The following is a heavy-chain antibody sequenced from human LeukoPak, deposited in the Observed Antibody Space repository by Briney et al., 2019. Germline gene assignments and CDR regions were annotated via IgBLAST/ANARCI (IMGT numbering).Heavy chain of an antibody. CDR3: ARELPGSYGELLAFDF. Sequence: GESLKISCKGSGYNFYNSWLGWVRQRPGKGLEWMGIIYPGDSDTRYSPSFQGQVTMSVDKSISTAYLQWSSLKASDSAIYYCARELPGSYGELLAFDFWGPGTLVTVSS. D-gene: IGHD1-26*01. J-gene: IGHJ4*02. CDR1: GYNFYNSW. V-gene: IGHV5-51*01. CDR2: IYPGDSDT.